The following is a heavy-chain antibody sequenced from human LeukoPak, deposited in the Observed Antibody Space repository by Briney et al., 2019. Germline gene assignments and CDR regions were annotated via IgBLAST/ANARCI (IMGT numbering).Heavy chain of an antibody. Sequence: PGGSLRLSCAASGFSFTEYWMTWVRQAPGQRLEWVANIIPYGSWVYYVDSVEGRFTISRDTAQNSVYLQMNSLGVGDTAVYFCAREAYCGGPSCFAVTYMDVWGEGTTV. D-gene: IGHD2-21*01. CDR3: AREAYCGGPSCFAVTYMDV. V-gene: IGHV3-7*01. J-gene: IGHJ6*03. CDR1: GFSFTEYW. CDR2: IIPYGSWV.